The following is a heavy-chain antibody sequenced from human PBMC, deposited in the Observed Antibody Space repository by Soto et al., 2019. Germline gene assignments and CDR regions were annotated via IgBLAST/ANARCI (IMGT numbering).Heavy chain of an antibody. J-gene: IGHJ4*02. Sequence: TLSLTCTVSGGSISSGGYYWNWIRQHPGKGLEWIGYIYYSGSTYYNPSLKSRVTISVDTSKNQFSLKLNSVTAADTAVYYCARRGGVGATTYGYWGQGTLVTVSS. CDR3: ARRGGVGATTYGY. CDR2: IYYSGST. D-gene: IGHD1-26*01. V-gene: IGHV4-31*03. CDR1: GGSISSGGYY.